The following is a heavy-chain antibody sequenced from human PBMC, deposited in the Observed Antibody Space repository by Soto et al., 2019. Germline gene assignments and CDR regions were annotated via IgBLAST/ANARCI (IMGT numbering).Heavy chain of an antibody. CDR1: GYTFTGHY. CDR3: GRYLMWSVGARRFDH. V-gene: IGHV1-2*02. CDR2: INPSTGGT. Sequence: GASVKVSCKAPGYTFTGHYLHWVRQAPGRGLEWMGWINPSTGGTNFAQKFQGRVTMTSDTSIRTVYLELSSLRSDDTAVYDCGRYLMWSVGARRFDHWGQGTQVTVSS. D-gene: IGHD3-3*01. J-gene: IGHJ4*02.